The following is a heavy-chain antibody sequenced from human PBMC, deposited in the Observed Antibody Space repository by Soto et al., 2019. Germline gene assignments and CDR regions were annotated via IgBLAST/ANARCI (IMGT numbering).Heavy chain of an antibody. CDR2: IIPVYGTA. Sequence: QVQLVQSGAEVRKPGSSVKISCEASGGSFSGHGITWVRQAPGQGLEWMGGIIPVYGTAVYAQRFQGRVTIAAAESTNTAYMELRGLRSDDTAVYYCARESASGSYYMGKDDWGQGTLVTVSS. CDR1: GGSFSGHG. D-gene: IGHD1-26*01. V-gene: IGHV1-69*01. J-gene: IGHJ4*02. CDR3: ARESASGSYYMGKDD.